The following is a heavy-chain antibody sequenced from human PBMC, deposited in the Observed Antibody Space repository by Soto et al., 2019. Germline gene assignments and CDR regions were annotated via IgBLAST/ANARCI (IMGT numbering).Heavy chain of an antibody. Sequence: GGSLRLSCAASGFTFSSYGMHWVRQAPGKGLEWVAVIWYDGSNKYYADSVKGRFTISRDNSKNTLYLQMNSLRAEDTAVYYCARATTVTTYYYHYGMDVWGQGTTVTVSS. CDR2: IWYDGSNK. J-gene: IGHJ6*02. V-gene: IGHV3-33*01. D-gene: IGHD4-4*01. CDR1: GFTFSSYG. CDR3: ARATTVTTYYYHYGMDV.